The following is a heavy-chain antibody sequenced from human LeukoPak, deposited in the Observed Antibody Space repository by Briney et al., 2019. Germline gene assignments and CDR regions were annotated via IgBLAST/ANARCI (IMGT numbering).Heavy chain of an antibody. J-gene: IGHJ4*02. CDR2: ISSSSTYI. V-gene: IGHV3-21*01. CDR1: GFSFSSHS. D-gene: IGHD3-9*01. CDR3: ARDFSDSYDILTGYYGDFDY. Sequence: PGGSLRLSCAASGFSFSSHSMNWVRQAPGQGLEWVSSISSSSTYIYYADSVKGRFTISRDNAKNSLYLQMNSLRADDTAVYYCARDFSDSYDILTGYYGDFDYWGQGTLVTVSS.